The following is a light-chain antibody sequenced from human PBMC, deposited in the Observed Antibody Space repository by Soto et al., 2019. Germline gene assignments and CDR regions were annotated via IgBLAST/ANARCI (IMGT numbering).Light chain of an antibody. CDR3: QQNYNLPPWT. CDR1: QSISTY. CDR2: AAS. V-gene: IGKV1-39*01. Sequence: DIHITRSPPSRSSSVGYTITITCRSSQSISTYLDWYQVTPGKAPKVLIYAASTLQDGVPSRFSGSGSGTDFTLTINSLQPEDFATYYCQQNYNLPPWTFGQGTKVDIK. J-gene: IGKJ1*01.